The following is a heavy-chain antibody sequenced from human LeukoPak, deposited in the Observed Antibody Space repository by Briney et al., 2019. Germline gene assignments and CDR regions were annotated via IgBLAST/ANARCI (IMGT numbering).Heavy chain of an antibody. Sequence: ASVKVSCEVSGYILTELSMHWVRQAPGKGLEWMGGFDPEDGEKIYAQKFQGRVTMTEDTSTDTAYMELSSLRSDDTAVYYCATETTAGTLDYWGQGTLVTASS. D-gene: IGHD6-13*01. CDR1: GYILTELS. V-gene: IGHV1-24*01. J-gene: IGHJ4*02. CDR2: FDPEDGEK. CDR3: ATETTAGTLDY.